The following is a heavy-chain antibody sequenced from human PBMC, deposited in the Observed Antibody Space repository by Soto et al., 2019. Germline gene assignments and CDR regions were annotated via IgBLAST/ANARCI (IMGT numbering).Heavy chain of an antibody. CDR2: ISGSGGST. CDR1: GFIFSSYA. Sequence: EVQLLESGGGPVQPAGSLRLSCAASGFIFSSYAMSWVRQDPGKGLEWVSTISGSGGSTYYADSVKGRFTISRDNSNNTRNLQMNSLRAEDTAVYYCAKSGYTSKVPIPDYWGQGTLVTVSS. CDR3: AKSGYTSKVPIPDY. D-gene: IGHD2-2*02. J-gene: IGHJ4*02. V-gene: IGHV3-23*01.